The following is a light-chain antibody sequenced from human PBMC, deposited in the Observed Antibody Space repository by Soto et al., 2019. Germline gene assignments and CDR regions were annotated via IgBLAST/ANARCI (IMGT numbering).Light chain of an antibody. Sequence: EIVVTQSPGTLSXXPXXXXTXXXRVSQSVNSDYLAWFQQKPGQAPRLLIYGASTRTTGIPDRFSGSGSGTDFTLTIGRLEPGDFAVYYCLHYGGSPLTFGQGTRLEIK. J-gene: IGKJ5*01. CDR3: LHYGGSPLT. V-gene: IGKV3-20*01. CDR1: QSVNSDY. CDR2: GAS.